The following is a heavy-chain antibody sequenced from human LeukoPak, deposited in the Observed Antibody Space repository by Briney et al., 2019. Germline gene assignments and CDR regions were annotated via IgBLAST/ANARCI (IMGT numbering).Heavy chain of an antibody. D-gene: IGHD3-3*01. Sequence: PGGSLRLSCAASGFTFSDHYMDWVRQAPGKGLEWVGRSRNKANSYTTEYAASVKGRFTISRDESKNSLYLQMNSLITEDTAVYYCVRLGSDYYGDYWGQGTLVTVSS. CDR1: GFTFSDHY. CDR3: VRLGSDYYGDY. J-gene: IGHJ4*02. V-gene: IGHV3-72*01. CDR2: SRNKANSYTT.